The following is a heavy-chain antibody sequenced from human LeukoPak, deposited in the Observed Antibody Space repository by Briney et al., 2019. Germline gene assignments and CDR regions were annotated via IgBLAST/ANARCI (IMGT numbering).Heavy chain of an antibody. V-gene: IGHV3-11*05. CDR1: GFTFSDYY. D-gene: IGHD6-13*01. Sequence: GGSLRLSCAASGFTFSDYYMSWIRQAPGKGLEWVSYISSSSSYTNYADSVQGRFTISRDNAKNSLYLQMNSLRAEDTAVYYCARVSIAAAGRGFDYWGQGTLVTVSS. CDR3: ARVSIAAAGRGFDY. J-gene: IGHJ4*02. CDR2: ISSSSSYT.